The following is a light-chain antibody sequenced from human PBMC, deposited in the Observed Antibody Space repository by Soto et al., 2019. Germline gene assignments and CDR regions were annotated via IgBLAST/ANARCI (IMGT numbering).Light chain of an antibody. CDR1: QSGSIY. J-gene: IGKJ5*01. Sequence: TQSPSTLSASVGDRVTITCRASQSGSIYLARYQQKPGQAPRLLIYDASKRAPGIPARFSGGGSGTDFNLTIDNXXPEDFAIYYCQQRSSWPPITFGQGTRLEIK. CDR2: DAS. V-gene: IGKV3-11*01. CDR3: QQRSSWPPIT.